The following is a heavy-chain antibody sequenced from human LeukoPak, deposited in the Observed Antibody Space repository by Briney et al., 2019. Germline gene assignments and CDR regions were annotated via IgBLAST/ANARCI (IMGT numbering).Heavy chain of an antibody. Sequence: ASVKVPCKASGYTFTSYDTNWVRQATGQGLEWMGWMNPNSGNTGYAQKFQGRVTMTRNTSISTAYMELSSLRSEDTAVYYCARLRRYCSGGSCYSLFDYWGQGTLVTVSS. CDR1: GYTFTSYD. V-gene: IGHV1-8*01. J-gene: IGHJ4*02. CDR2: MNPNSGNT. CDR3: ARLRRYCSGGSCYSLFDY. D-gene: IGHD2-15*01.